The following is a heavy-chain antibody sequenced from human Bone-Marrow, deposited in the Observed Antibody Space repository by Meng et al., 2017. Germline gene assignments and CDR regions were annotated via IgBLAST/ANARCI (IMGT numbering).Heavy chain of an antibody. CDR1: GGSISSYY. CDR3: ARAPKKMSGGYSYGWADAFDI. Sequence: SETLSLTCTVSGGSISSYYWSWIRQPPGKGLEWIGYIYYSGSTNYNPSLKSRVTISVDTSKNQFSLKLSSVTAADTAVYYCARAPKKMSGGYSYGWADAFDIWGQGTMVTVSS. D-gene: IGHD5-18*01. J-gene: IGHJ3*02. CDR2: IYYSGST. V-gene: IGHV4-59*01.